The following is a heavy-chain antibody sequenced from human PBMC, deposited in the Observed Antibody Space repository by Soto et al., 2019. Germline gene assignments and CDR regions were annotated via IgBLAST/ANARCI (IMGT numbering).Heavy chain of an antibody. CDR1: GYTFTGYG. CDR2: ISAYNGNT. Sequence: ASVKVSCKASGYTFTGYGISWVRQAPGQGLEWMGWISAYNGNTNYAQKLQGRVTMTTDTSTSTAYMELRSLRSDDTAVYYCARDCKGIVVVPAAIQTNWFDPWGQGTLVTVSS. V-gene: IGHV1-18*01. D-gene: IGHD2-2*02. CDR3: ARDCKGIVVVPAAIQTNWFDP. J-gene: IGHJ5*02.